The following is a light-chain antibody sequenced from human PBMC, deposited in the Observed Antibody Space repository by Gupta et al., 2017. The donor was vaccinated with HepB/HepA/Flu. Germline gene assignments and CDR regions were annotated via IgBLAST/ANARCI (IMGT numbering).Light chain of an antibody. Sequence: QSVLTPPPSVSAAPGQKVTISCSGSSSNIGNNYVSWYQQLPGTAPKLLIYEKNKRPSGIPDRFSGSKSGTSATLATTGIQAGDEADYYCGTWASRLSVAVFGGGTKLTVL. CDR3: GTWASRLSVAV. CDR2: EKN. J-gene: IGLJ2*01. CDR1: SSNIGNNY. V-gene: IGLV1-51*01.